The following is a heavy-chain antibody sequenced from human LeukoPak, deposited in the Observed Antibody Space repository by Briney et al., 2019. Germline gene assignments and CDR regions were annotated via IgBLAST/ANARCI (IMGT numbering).Heavy chain of an antibody. J-gene: IGHJ4*02. CDR2: ISSSGSTI. D-gene: IGHD3-10*01. CDR3: ARDRGVPVGY. Sequence: WGSLRLSXAASGFTFSGYYMSWIGQAPGKGLEWVSYISSSGSTIYYADSVKGRFTISRDNAKNSLYLQMNSLRAEDTAVYHCARDRGVPVGYWGQGTLVTVSS. CDR1: GFTFSGYY. V-gene: IGHV3-11*04.